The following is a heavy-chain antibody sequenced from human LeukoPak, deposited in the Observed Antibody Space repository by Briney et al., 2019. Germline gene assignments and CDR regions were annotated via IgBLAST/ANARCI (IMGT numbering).Heavy chain of an antibody. CDR1: GYTFTSYG. Sequence: ASVKVSCKASGYTFTSYGISWVRQAPGQGLEWMGWTNPNSGNTGYAQKFQGRVTITRNTSINTAYMELSSLRSDDTAVYYCARMAVSGRDNWFDPRGPGSLVTVSS. CDR3: ARMAVSGRDNWFDP. J-gene: IGHJ5*02. V-gene: IGHV1-8*03. D-gene: IGHD6-19*01. CDR2: TNPNSGNT.